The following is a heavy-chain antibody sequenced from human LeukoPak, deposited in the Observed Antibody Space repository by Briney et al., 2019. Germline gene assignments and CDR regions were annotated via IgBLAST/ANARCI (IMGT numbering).Heavy chain of an antibody. D-gene: IGHD6-13*01. J-gene: IGHJ4*02. V-gene: IGHV3-7*03. CDR2: IKQDGSEK. Sequence: GGSLRLSCAASGFTFSRYWMSWVRQAPGKGLEWVANIKQDGSEKYYVDSVKGRFTTSRDNAMNSLYLQMNSLRAEDTAVYYCARVLAAAAFDYWGQRTLVTVSS. CDR1: GFTFSRYW. CDR3: ARVLAAAAFDY.